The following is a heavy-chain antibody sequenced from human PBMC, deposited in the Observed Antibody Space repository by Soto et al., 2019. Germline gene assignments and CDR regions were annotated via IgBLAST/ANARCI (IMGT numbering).Heavy chain of an antibody. Sequence: QVQLVQSGAEVKKPGASVKVSCKASGYTFTSYAMHWVRQAPGQRLEWMGWINAGNGNTKYSQKFQGRVTITRDTSASTAYMELSSLRSADTAVYYCARAPGYSYGYNWGQGTLVTVSS. D-gene: IGHD5-18*01. CDR2: INAGNGNT. CDR1: GYTFTSYA. J-gene: IGHJ4*02. V-gene: IGHV1-3*01. CDR3: ARAPGYSYGYN.